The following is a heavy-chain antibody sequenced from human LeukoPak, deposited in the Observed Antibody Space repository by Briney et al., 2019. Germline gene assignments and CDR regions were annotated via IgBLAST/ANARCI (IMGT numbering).Heavy chain of an antibody. J-gene: IGHJ3*02. CDR3: ATFRIVGAVDAFDI. D-gene: IGHD1-26*01. CDR2: IYYSGST. CDR1: GGSISSYY. V-gene: IGHV4-59*12. Sequence: SETLSLTCTVSGGSISSYYWSWIRQPPGKGLEWIGYIYYSGSTNYNPSLKSRVTISVDTSKNQFSLKLSSVTAADTAVYCCATFRIVGAVDAFDIWGQGTMVTVSS.